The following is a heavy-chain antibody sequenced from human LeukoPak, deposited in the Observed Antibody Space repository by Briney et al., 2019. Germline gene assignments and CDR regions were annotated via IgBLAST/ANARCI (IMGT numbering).Heavy chain of an antibody. D-gene: IGHD3-10*01. J-gene: IGHJ5*02. CDR2: IYYSGST. Sequence: ASETLSLTCTVSGXSISSYYWSWIRQPPGKGLEWIGYIYYSGSTNYSPSLKSRLTISVDTSKNQFSLKLSSVTAADTAVYYCARSRFGELLEFDPWGQGTLVTVSS. CDR1: GXSISSYY. V-gene: IGHV4-59*12. CDR3: ARSRFGELLEFDP.